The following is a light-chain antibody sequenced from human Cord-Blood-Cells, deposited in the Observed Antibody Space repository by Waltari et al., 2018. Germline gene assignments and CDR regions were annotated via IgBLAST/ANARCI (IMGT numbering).Light chain of an antibody. J-gene: IGLJ1*01. CDR1: SSDVGGYNY. CDR3: SSYTSSSTYV. Sequence: QSALTQPASVSGSPGQSITISRTGTSSDVGGYNYVSWYQQHPGKAPKRMIYDVSNRPSGVSNRFSGSKSGNTASLTISGLQAEDEADYYCSSYTSSSTYVFGTGTKVTVL. V-gene: IGLV2-14*03. CDR2: DVS.